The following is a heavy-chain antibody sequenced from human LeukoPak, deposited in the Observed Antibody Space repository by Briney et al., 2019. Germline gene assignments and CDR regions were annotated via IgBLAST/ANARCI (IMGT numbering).Heavy chain of an antibody. V-gene: IGHV3-11*04. CDR2: ISSSGSTI. Sequence: PGGSLRLSCAASGFTVSSNYMSWVRQAPGKGLEWVSYISSSGSTIYYADSVKGRFTISRDNAKNSLYLQMNSLRAEDTAVYYCARGSIAVAGRGFDWFDPWGQGNLVTVSS. CDR1: GFTVSSNY. D-gene: IGHD6-19*01. CDR3: ARGSIAVAGRGFDWFDP. J-gene: IGHJ5*02.